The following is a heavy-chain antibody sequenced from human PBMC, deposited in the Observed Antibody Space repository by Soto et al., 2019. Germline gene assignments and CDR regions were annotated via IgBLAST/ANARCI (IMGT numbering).Heavy chain of an antibody. J-gene: IGHJ6*02. D-gene: IGHD3-3*01. V-gene: IGHV4-30-4*01. Sequence: QVQLQESGPGLVKPSQTLSLTCTVSGGSISSGDYYWSWIRQPPGKGLEWIGYIYYSGSTYYNPSLKSAVTISVDTSKNLFSRKPSSVTAADPAVYYWVRVSTIVTDVWGQGATGSVSS. CDR2: IYYSGST. CDR1: GGSISSGDYY. CDR3: VRVSTIVTDV.